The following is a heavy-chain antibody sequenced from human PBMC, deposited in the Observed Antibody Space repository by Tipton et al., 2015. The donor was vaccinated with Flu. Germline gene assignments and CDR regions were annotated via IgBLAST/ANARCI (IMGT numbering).Heavy chain of an antibody. CDR1: GYTLSGYY. CDR2: INPNTGGT. V-gene: IGHV1-2*02. Sequence: QLVQSGAEVKKPGASVRVSCKASGYTLSGYYMHWVRQAPGQGPEWVGWINPNTGGTFYEQKFQGRVTMNRDTSINTAYMELSTLTSDDTAVYYCARVGGGSYWYFDLWGRGTLVTVSS. CDR3: ARVGGGSYWYFDL. J-gene: IGHJ2*01. D-gene: IGHD1-26*01.